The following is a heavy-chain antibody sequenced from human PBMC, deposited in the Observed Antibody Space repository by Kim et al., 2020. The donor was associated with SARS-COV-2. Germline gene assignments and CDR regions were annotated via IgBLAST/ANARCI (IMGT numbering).Heavy chain of an antibody. D-gene: IGHD4-17*01. J-gene: IGHJ4*02. Sequence: ADSVKGRFTISRDNAKNSLYLQMNSLRAEDTAVYYCARENYGGNSERFDYWGQGTLVTVSS. CDR3: ARENYGGNSERFDY. V-gene: IGHV3-11*06.